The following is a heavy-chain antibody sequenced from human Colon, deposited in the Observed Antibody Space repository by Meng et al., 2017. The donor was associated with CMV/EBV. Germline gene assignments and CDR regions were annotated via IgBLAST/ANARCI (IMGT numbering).Heavy chain of an antibody. Sequence: ASVKVSCKASGYTFTGYYMHWVRQAPGQGLEWMGWINPNSGGTNYAQKFQGRVTMTRDTSISTAYMELSRLRSDDTAVYYCARGYDFWNGHYDYWGQGTLVTSPQ. D-gene: IGHD3-3*01. CDR3: ARGYDFWNGHYDY. CDR2: INPNSGGT. CDR1: GYTFTGYY. V-gene: IGHV1-2*02. J-gene: IGHJ4*02.